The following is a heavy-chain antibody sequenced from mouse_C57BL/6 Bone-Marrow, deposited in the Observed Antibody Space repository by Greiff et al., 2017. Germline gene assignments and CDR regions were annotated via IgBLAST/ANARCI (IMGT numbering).Heavy chain of an antibody. CDR3: SRQALIYYYGSSYFDY. Sequence: EVQLQQSGPELVKPGASVKISCKASGYTFTDYYMNWVKQSHGKSLEWIGDINPNNGGTSYNQKFKGKATLTVDKSSSTAYMELRSLTSEDSAVYYCSRQALIYYYGSSYFDYWGQGTTLTVSS. CDR2: INPNNGGT. D-gene: IGHD1-1*01. V-gene: IGHV1-26*01. J-gene: IGHJ2*01. CDR1: GYTFTDYY.